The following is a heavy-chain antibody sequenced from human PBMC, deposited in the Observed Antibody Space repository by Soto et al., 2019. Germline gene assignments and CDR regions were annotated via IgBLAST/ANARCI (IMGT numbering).Heavy chain of an antibody. CDR3: AREPLRGPNTLHGYYPQHNYGMDV. D-gene: IGHD3-9*01. V-gene: IGHV1-18*04. CDR1: GYTFSNYG. Sequence: ASVKVSCKASGYTFSNYGITWVRQAPGQGLEWMGWVSAYDRNTNYAQKFEDRVTMTTDTSASTAYMELSSLRSEDTAVYYCAREPLRGPNTLHGYYPQHNYGMDVWGQGTTVTVSS. CDR2: VSAYDRNT. J-gene: IGHJ6*02.